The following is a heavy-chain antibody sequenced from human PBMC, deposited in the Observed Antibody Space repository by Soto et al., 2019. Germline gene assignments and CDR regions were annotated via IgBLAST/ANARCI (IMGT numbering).Heavy chain of an antibody. CDR2: IFYSGST. CDR3: ASMIGDPVLSFDS. J-gene: IGHJ5*01. D-gene: IGHD3-10*02. CDR1: GASISSYY. Sequence: QVQLQEPGPGLVKPSETLSLTCTVSGASISSYYWSWIRQPPGKGLEWIGFIFYSGSTSYNPSLKSRVTISIDTSEYQFSLKLNSVTAADTAVYYCASMIGDPVLSFDSWGQGTLVAVSS. V-gene: IGHV4-59*01.